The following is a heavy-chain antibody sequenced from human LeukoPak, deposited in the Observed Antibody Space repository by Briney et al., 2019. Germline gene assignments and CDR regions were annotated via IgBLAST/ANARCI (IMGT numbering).Heavy chain of an antibody. D-gene: IGHD3-22*01. J-gene: IGHJ1*01. V-gene: IGHV3-74*01. CDR2: IKSDGST. Sequence: GGSLRLSCAASGFTFSSYWMHWVRQAPGKGLLWVSRIKSDGSTNYADSVKGRFTISRDNAKNTVSLQMNSLRAEDTGVYFCASAPSEVGGYYPEYFRHSGQGTLVTVSS. CDR3: ASAPSEVGGYYPEYFRH. CDR1: GFTFSSYW.